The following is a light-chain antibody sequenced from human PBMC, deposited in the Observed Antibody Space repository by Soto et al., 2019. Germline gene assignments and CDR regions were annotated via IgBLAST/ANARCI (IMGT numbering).Light chain of an antibody. V-gene: IGKV3-15*01. J-gene: IGKJ5*01. Sequence: EIVLTQSPGTLSLSPGERATLSCRAIQSVSSNYLAWYQQKPGQAPRLLIYGASTRATVIPARFSGSGSGTEYTLTISSLQSEDFAVYYCQQYNDWPPITFGQGTRLEIK. CDR2: GAS. CDR1: QSVSSN. CDR3: QQYNDWPPIT.